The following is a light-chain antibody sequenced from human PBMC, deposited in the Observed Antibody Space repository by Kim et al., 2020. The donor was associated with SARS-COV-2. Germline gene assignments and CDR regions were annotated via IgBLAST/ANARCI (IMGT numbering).Light chain of an antibody. CDR1: QSISSN. CDR2: DAS. Sequence: EIVMTQSPATLSLSPGERATLSCRASQSISSNLAWYQQKPGQAPRVLIYDASARATGIPARFSGSGSWTDFTLTISNVQSEDFAVYYCQQYAYWRAFGQGTRLEIK. CDR3: QQYAYWRA. J-gene: IGKJ5*01. V-gene: IGKV3-15*01.